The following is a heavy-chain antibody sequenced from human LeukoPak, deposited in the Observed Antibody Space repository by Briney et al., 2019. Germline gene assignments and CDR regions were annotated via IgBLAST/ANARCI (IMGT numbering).Heavy chain of an antibody. CDR3: ARDRLWFGDAFDI. V-gene: IGHV4-30-4*08. Sequence: SSQTLSLTCTVSGGSISSGDYYWSWIRQPPGKGLEWIGYIYYSGSTYYNPSLKSRVTISVDTSKNQFSLKLRSVTAADTAVYYCARDRLWFGDAFDIWGQGTMVTVSS. J-gene: IGHJ3*02. CDR2: IYYSGST. D-gene: IGHD3-10*01. CDR1: GGSISSGDYY.